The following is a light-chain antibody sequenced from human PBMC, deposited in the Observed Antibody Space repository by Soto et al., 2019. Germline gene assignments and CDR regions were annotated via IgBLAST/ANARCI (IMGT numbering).Light chain of an antibody. J-gene: IGLJ3*02. CDR2: INYDGTH. CDR1: SGYSTYA. V-gene: IGLV4-69*01. CDR3: QSLGTGIQV. Sequence: QSVLTQSPSASASLGASVKLTCTLSSGYSTYAIAWHQQQSEKGPRFLMKINYDGTHSKGDGFFDRFSGSSSGAERHLTISSLQSEDEAAYYCQSLGTGIQVFGGGTKVTVL.